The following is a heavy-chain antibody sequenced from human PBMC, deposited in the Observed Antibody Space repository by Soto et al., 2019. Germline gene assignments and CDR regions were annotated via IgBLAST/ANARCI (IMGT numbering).Heavy chain of an antibody. J-gene: IGHJ4*02. CDR1: GFTFSNYD. CDR3: AKHRLARGIDY. CDR2: VDSAGSI. Sequence: EVQLLESGGGLVQPGGSLRLSCVASGFTFSNYDMSWVRQAPGKGLEWVSTVDSAGSIYYADSVTGRFTISRDNSRNTLSLQMNSLRAEDTAVYYCAKHRLARGIDYWGQGTPVTVSS. V-gene: IGHV3-23*01. D-gene: IGHD3-10*01.